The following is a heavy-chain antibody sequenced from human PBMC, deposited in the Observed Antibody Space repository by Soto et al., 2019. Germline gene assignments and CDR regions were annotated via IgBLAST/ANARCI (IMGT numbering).Heavy chain of an antibody. Sequence: QVQLQESGPGLVKPSETLSLTCTVSGGSVSSGHNYWSWIRQPPGKGLEWIGYIHYSGSTNYNPSLRSRVAISVDTSKNQFSLKLNSVTAADTAVFYCARLPRARHIEPRRPLGYFDLWGRGTLVTVSS. D-gene: IGHD5-12*01. J-gene: IGHJ2*01. V-gene: IGHV4-61*01. CDR1: GGSVSSGHNY. CDR2: IHYSGST. CDR3: ARLPRARHIEPRRPLGYFDL.